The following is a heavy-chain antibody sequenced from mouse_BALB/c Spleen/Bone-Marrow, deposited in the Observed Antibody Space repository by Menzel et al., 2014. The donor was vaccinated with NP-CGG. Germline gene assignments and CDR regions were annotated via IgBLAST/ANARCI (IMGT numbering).Heavy chain of an antibody. D-gene: IGHD3-1*01. CDR3: ARDRGYFDY. J-gene: IGHJ2*01. V-gene: IGHV5-9-4*01. CDR1: GFTFGSYA. Sequence: EVKLMESGGGLVKPGGSLKLSCAASGFTFGSYAMSWVRQSPEKRLEWVAEISSGGSYTYYPDTVTGRFTISRDNAKNTLYLEMSSLRSEDTAMYYCARDRGYFDYWGQGTTLTVSS. CDR2: ISSGGSYT.